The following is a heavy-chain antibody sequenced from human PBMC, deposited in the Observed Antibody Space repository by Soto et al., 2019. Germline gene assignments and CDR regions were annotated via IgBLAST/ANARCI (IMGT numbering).Heavy chain of an antibody. V-gene: IGHV4-34*01. CDR1: GGSFSGYY. CDR2: INHSGST. J-gene: IGHJ5*02. Sequence: QVQLQQWGAGLLKPSETLSLTCAVYGGSFSGYYWSWIRQPPGMGLEWIGEINHSGSTNYNPSLKSRVTISVDTSKNQFSLKLSSVTAADTAVYYCASLKINWFDPWGQGTLVTVSS. CDR3: ASLKINWFDP.